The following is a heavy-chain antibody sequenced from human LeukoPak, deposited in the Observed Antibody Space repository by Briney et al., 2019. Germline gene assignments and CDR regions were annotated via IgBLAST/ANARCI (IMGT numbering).Heavy chain of an antibody. V-gene: IGHV3-21*01. CDR1: GFTFSSYS. Sequence: GGSLRLSCAASGFTFSSYSMNWVRQAPGKGLEWVSSISSSSSYIYYADSVKGRFTISRDNAKNSLYLQMNSLRAEDTAVYYCARDGHSLNSGGYFDYWGQGTLVTVSS. CDR3: ARDGHSLNSGGYFDY. CDR2: ISSSSSYI. J-gene: IGHJ4*02. D-gene: IGHD1-26*01.